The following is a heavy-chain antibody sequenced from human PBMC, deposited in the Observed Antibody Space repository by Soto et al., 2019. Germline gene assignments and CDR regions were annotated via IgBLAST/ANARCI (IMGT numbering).Heavy chain of an antibody. CDR2: INAGNGNT. CDR1: GYTFTSYA. D-gene: IGHD3-3*01. J-gene: IGHJ6*03. V-gene: IGHV1-3*01. CDR3: ARAQVLRFLEWGSPYYYYMDV. Sequence: QVPLVQSGAEVKKPGASVKVSCKASGYTFTSYAMHWVRQAPGQRLEWMGWINAGNGNTKYSQKFQGRVTITRDTSASTAYMELSSLRSEDTAVYYCARAQVLRFLEWGSPYYYYMDVWGKGTTVTVSS.